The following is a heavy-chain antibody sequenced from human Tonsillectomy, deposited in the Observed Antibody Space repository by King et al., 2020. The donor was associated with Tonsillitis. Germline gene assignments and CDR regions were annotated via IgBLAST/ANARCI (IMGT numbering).Heavy chain of an antibody. CDR2: IYYNGST. D-gene: IGHD1-26*01. CDR1: GGSITSIGYY. CDR3: ARDLRVPTRFSSGDPYYYYGLDV. Sequence: PLQESGPGLVKPSQTLSLTCTVSGGSITSIGYYWHWIRQHPGKGLEWIGYIYYNGSTNYNPSLKSRVIISIDTSKSQFSLKLRSVTAADTAVYYCARDLRVPTRFSSGDPYYYYGLDVWGQGTTVTVSS. J-gene: IGHJ6*02. V-gene: IGHV4-31*03.